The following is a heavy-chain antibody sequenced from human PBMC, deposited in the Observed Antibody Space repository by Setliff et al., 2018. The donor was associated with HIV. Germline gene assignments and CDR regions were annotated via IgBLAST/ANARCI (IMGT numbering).Heavy chain of an antibody. CDR1: GFTFSNSW. Sequence: GGSLRLSCAASGFTFSNSWMTWVRQAPGKGLEWVANIGQDGSEKNYVDSVKGRFTISRDNSKNTLSLQMDILRAEDTAIYYCVRGVFDYWGQGVLVTVSS. J-gene: IGHJ4*02. CDR3: VRGVFDY. V-gene: IGHV3-7*03. CDR2: IGQDGSEK.